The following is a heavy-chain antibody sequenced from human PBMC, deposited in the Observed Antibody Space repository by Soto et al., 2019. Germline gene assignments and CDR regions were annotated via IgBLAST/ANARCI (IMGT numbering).Heavy chain of an antibody. CDR3: ARAKGLGYCTSTSCYFYFDY. CDR1: GFTFSSYS. D-gene: IGHD2-2*01. Sequence: GGSLRLSCAASGFTFSSYSMNWVRQAPGKGLEWVSSISSSGGYIYYADSVKGRFTISRDNAKNSLYLQMNSLRAEDTAVYYCARAKGLGYCTSTSCYFYFDYWGQGTLVTVSS. CDR2: ISSSGGYI. V-gene: IGHV3-21*01. J-gene: IGHJ4*02.